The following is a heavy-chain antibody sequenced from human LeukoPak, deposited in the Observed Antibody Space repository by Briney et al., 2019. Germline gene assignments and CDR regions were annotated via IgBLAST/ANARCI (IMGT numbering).Heavy chain of an antibody. J-gene: IGHJ4*02. CDR3: AKGGYSSGWRNYFDY. CDR1: GFTFSSYG. Sequence: PGGSLRLSCVASGFTFSSYGITWVRQAPGKGLEWVSTISATGGSTYYADSVKGRFTISRDNSKDTLCLQMNSLRAEDTAVYYCAKGGYSSGWRNYFDYWGQGTLVTVSS. CDR2: ISATGGST. D-gene: IGHD6-19*01. V-gene: IGHV3-23*01.